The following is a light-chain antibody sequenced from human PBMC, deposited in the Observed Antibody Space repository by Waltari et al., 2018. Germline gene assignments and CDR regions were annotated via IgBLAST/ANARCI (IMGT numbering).Light chain of an antibody. CDR1: SSDVGSYNL. J-gene: IGLJ3*02. Sequence: QSALTQPASVSGSPGQSITISCTGTSSDVGSYNLVSWYPQHPSKAPKLMIYEVSKRPSGVSNRFSGCKSGNTASLTITGLQAEDEADYYCCSYAGSSTFAVFGGGTKLTVL. CDR2: EVS. V-gene: IGLV2-23*02. CDR3: CSYAGSSTFAV.